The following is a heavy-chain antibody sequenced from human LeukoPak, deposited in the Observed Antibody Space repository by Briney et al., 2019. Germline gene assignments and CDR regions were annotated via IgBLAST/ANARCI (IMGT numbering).Heavy chain of an antibody. CDR3: ARGRFGREYEWDC. Sequence: PSETLSLTCTVSGGSISTYYWNWIRQPPGKGLEWIGYIYYSGTTNYNSSLKSRVTISVDTSKNQFSLKLSSVTAADTAVYYCARGRFGREYEWDCWGQGILVTVSS. CDR1: GGSISTYY. D-gene: IGHD3-10*01. CDR2: IYYSGTT. J-gene: IGHJ4*02. V-gene: IGHV4-59*01.